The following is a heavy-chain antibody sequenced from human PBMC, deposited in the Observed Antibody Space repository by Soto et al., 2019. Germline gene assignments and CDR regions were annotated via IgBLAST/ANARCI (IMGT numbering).Heavy chain of an antibody. V-gene: IGHV3-23*01. Sequence: GGSLRLSCAASGFTFSSYAMCWVRQSPGKGLEWVSAISGSGGSTYYADSVKGRFTISRDNSTNTLYLQMNSLRAEDTAVYYCAKDTRVYSHSGVCYTAYFDYWGRRALVIVSS. CDR2: ISGSGGST. CDR3: AKDTRVYSHSGVCYTAYFDY. D-gene: IGHD2-8*02. CDR1: GFTFSSYA. J-gene: IGHJ4*02.